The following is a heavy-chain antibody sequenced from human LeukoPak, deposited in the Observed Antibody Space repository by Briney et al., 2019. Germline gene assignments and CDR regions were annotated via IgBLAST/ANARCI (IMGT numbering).Heavy chain of an antibody. Sequence: GGSLRLSCAASGFIFTSYAVSWVRQAPGRGLEWVSAISGSGVSTYYADSVKGRFTISRDTSKNTVYLQMNSLRAEDTAVYYCAKDSGGSVPAASFDYWGQGTLVTVSS. CDR3: AKDSGGSVPAASFDY. J-gene: IGHJ4*02. CDR1: GFIFTSYA. V-gene: IGHV3-23*01. D-gene: IGHD2-2*01. CDR2: ISGSGVST.